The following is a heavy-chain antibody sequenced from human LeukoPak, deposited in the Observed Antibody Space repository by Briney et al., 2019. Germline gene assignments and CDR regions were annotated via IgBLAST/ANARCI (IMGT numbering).Heavy chain of an antibody. J-gene: IGHJ4*02. CDR3: ARELTYTGYHRNFDS. Sequence: GASVKVSCKASGYTFTGYYMHWVRQAPGQGLEWMGWINPNSGGTNYAQKFQGRVTMTRDTSISTAYMELSRLRSDDTAVYYCARELTYTGYHRNFDSWGQGTLVTVSS. CDR2: INPNSGGT. D-gene: IGHD1-26*01. CDR1: GYTFTGYY. V-gene: IGHV1-2*02.